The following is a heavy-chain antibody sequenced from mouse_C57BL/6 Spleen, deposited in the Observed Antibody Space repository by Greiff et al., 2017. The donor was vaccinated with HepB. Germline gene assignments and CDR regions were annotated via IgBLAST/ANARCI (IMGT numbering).Heavy chain of an antibody. D-gene: IGHD1-1*01. J-gene: IGHJ3*01. CDR3: ARNYDGFAY. V-gene: IGHV8-8*01. CDR2: IWWDDDK. CDR1: GFSLSTFGMG. Sequence: QVTLKECGPGILQPSQTLSLTCSFSGFSLSTFGMGVGWIRPPSGQGLEWLAHIWWDDDKYYNPALKSRLTISKDTSNTQVFLKIANVDTAYTATYCCARNYDGFAYWGQGTLVTVSA.